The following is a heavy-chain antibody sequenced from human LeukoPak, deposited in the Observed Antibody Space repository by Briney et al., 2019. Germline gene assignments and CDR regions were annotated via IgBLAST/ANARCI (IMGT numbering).Heavy chain of an antibody. D-gene: IGHD6-19*01. Sequence: GASVKVSCKASGYTFTSYYMHWVRQAPGQGLEWMGIINPSGGSTSYAQKFQGRVTITADKSTSTAYMGLSSLRSEDTAVYYCAARSPPGYSSGWYYKEYYFDYWGQGTLVTVSS. J-gene: IGHJ4*02. CDR1: GYTFTSYY. CDR2: INPSGGST. V-gene: IGHV1-46*01. CDR3: AARSPPGYSSGWYYKEYYFDY.